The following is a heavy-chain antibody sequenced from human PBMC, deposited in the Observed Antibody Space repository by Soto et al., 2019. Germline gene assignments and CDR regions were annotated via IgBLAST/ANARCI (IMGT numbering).Heavy chain of an antibody. Sequence: QVQLQESGPGLVKPSQTLSLTCTVSGGSISSGGYYWSWIRQHPGKGLEWLGYIYYSGSTYYNPSLKSRVTISVDTSKNQFSLKLSSVTAADTAVYYCAREIGYYDYVCGSYRSLYGMDVWGQGTTVTVSS. V-gene: IGHV4-31*03. CDR2: IYYSGST. CDR1: GGSISSGGYY. D-gene: IGHD3-16*02. J-gene: IGHJ6*02. CDR3: AREIGYYDYVCGSYRSLYGMDV.